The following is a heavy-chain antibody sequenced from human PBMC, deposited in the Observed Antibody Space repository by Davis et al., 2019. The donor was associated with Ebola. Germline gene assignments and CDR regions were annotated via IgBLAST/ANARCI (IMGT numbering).Heavy chain of an antibody. D-gene: IGHD3-10*01. CDR3: ARGTWFGELSFDS. CDR1: GPSISSGYHP. J-gene: IGHJ4*02. V-gene: IGHV4-30-4*01. Sequence: PSETLSLTCTVSGPSISSGYHPWTCLRQTPGTGLEWIGNIIYSGSTYYNPSLKSRLTISVDTSKNQFSLRLISVTAAATAVYFCARGTWFGELSFDSWGQGTLVTVSS. CDR2: IIYSGST.